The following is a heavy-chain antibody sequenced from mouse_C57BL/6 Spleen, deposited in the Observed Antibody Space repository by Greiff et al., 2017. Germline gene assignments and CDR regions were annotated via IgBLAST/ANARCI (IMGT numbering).Heavy chain of an antibody. CDR2: INPNNGGT. J-gene: IGHJ4*01. D-gene: IGHD4-1*01. CDR3: SRWEGGFYYAMDY. CDR1: GYTFTDYN. Sequence: EVQLQQSGPELVKPGASVKIPCKASGYTFTDYNMDWVKQSHGKSLEWIGDINPNNGGTIYNQKFKGKATLTVDKSSSTSYMELRSLTSEDTAVYYSSRWEGGFYYAMDYWGQGTSVTVSS. V-gene: IGHV1-18*01.